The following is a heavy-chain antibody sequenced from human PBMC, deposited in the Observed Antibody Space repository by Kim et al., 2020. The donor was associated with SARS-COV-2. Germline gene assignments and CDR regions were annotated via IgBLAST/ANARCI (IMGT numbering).Heavy chain of an antibody. V-gene: IGHV4-34*01. D-gene: IGHD3-10*01. CDR3: AISMVRGVIIPHDWFDP. Sequence: LKSRVTISVDTSKNQFSLKLSSVAAADTAVYYCAISMVRGVIIPHDWFDPWGQGTLVTVSS. J-gene: IGHJ5*02.